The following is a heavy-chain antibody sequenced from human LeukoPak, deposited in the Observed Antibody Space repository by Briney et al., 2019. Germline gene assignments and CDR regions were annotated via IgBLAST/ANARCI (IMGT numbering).Heavy chain of an antibody. CDR2: IYYSGST. J-gene: IGHJ3*02. D-gene: IGHD4-17*01. CDR3: ARLATTVTTGSSHAFDI. CDR1: GSSVSNHW. Sequence: SETLSLTCTVSGSSVSNHWWIWIRQPPGKGLEWIGYIYYSGSTNYNPSLKSRVTISVDTSKNQFSLKLSSVTAAVTAVYYCARLATTVTTGSSHAFDIWGQGTMVTVSS. V-gene: IGHV4-59*08.